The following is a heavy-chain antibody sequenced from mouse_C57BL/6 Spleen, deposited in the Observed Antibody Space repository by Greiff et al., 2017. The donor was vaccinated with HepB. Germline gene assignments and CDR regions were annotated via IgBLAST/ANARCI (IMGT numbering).Heavy chain of an antibody. V-gene: IGHV1-26*01. Sequence: EVQLQQSGPELVKPGASVKISCKASGYTFTDYYMNWVKQSHGKSLEWIGDINPNNGGTSYNQKFKGKATLTVDKSSSTAYMELRSLTSEDSAVYYCAPRRNDGNFDYWGQGTTLTVSS. J-gene: IGHJ2*01. CDR1: GYTFTDYY. D-gene: IGHD2-1*01. CDR2: INPNNGGT. CDR3: APRRNDGNFDY.